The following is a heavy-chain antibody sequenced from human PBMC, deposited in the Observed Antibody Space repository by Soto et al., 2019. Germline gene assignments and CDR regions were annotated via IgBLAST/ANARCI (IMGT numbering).Heavy chain of an antibody. Sequence: GGSLRLSCAASGFTFSNAWMNWVRQAPGKGLEWVGRIKSKTDGGTTDYAAPVKGRFTISRDDSKNTLYLQMDSLKTEDTAVYYCTTENCGIYYWACCFSRDRFAFWGQRTLVTVSS. J-gene: IGHJ4*02. V-gene: IGHV3-15*07. CDR2: IKSKTDGGTT. D-gene: IGHD2-15*01. CDR3: TTENCGIYYWACCFSRDRFAF. CDR1: GFTFSNAW.